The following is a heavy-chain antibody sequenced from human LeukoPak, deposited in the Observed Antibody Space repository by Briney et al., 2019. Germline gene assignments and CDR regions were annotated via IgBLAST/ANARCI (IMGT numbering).Heavy chain of an antibody. V-gene: IGHV1-18*01. CDR2: VSAYNGNT. CDR1: GYTCTSYG. J-gene: IGHJ4*02. CDR3: GRDFRDSLDY. Sequence: GASVKVSCKASGYTCTSYGISWVRQAPGQGLEWMGWVSAYNGNTNYAQKLQGRVTMTRDTSISTAYMELSRLRSDDTAVYYCGRDFRDSLDYWGQGTLVTVSS.